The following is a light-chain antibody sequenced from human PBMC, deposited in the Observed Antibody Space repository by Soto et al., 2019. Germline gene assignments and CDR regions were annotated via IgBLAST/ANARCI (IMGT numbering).Light chain of an antibody. CDR2: AAS. CDR1: QGIGNY. J-gene: IGKJ3*01. V-gene: IGKV1-9*01. CDR3: LHLNNSSGT. Sequence: QLTQSPSSLSASVGDRVTITCRASQGIGNYLGWYQLEPGKAPKLLISAASTLQSGVPSRFSGSGSGTDFTLTISSLQPEDSATYYRLHLNNSSGTFGPGTKV.